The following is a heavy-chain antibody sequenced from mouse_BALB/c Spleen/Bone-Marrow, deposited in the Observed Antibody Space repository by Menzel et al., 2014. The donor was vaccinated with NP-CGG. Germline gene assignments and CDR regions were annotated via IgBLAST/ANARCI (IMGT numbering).Heavy chain of an antibody. CDR1: GYTFTDYY. J-gene: IGHJ4*01. Sequence: LMESGPELVKPGASVNISCKASGYTFTDYYINWVKQKPGQGLEWIGWIYPGSGNTKYNEKFKGKATLTVDTSSSTAYLQLSSLTSEDTAVYFCARWHWGAMDHWGQGTSVTVSS. CDR2: IYPGSGNT. V-gene: IGHV1-84*02. CDR3: ARWHWGAMDH.